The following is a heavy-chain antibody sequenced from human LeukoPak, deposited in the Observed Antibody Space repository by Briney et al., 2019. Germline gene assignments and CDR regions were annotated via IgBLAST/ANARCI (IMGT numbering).Heavy chain of an antibody. J-gene: IGHJ4*02. V-gene: IGHV1-2*02. Sequence: ASVKVSCKASGYTFSGFYIHWVRQAPGQGLEWMGWINPNSGGTNFAQKFQGRVTMTRDTSISTAYMELSSLRSEDTAVYYCATSGYSGYEVDYWGQGTLVTVSS. D-gene: IGHD5-12*01. CDR1: GYTFSGFY. CDR3: ATSGYSGYEVDY. CDR2: INPNSGGT.